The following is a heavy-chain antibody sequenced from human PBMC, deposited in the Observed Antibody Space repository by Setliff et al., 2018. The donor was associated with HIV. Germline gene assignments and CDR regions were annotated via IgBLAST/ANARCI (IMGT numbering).Heavy chain of an antibody. CDR2: IIPTFGAA. Sequence: KISCKGFGYSFTSYGIDWVRQAPGQGLEWMGGIIPTFGAADYAQKFQDRVTMTADEDTSTTYMELSNLRSDDTAVYYCARDRGGSGYALHVWLDLWGQGTLVTVSS. CDR1: GYSFTSYG. CDR3: ARDRGGSGYALHVWLDL. J-gene: IGHJ5*02. D-gene: IGHD5-12*01. V-gene: IGHV1-69*01.